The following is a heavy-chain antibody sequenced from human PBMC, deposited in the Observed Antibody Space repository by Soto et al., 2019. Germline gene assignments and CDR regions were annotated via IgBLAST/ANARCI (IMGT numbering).Heavy chain of an antibody. CDR1: GGTFSSYA. D-gene: IGHD3-10*01. V-gene: IGHV1-69*13. J-gene: IGHJ6*02. Sequence: SVKVSCKASGGTFSSYAISWVRQAPGQGLEWMGGIIPIFGTANYAQKFQGRVTITADESTSTAYMELSSLRSEDTAGYYCAGGGYGSGSYYNKYYYGMDVWGQGTTVTVS. CDR2: IIPIFGTA. CDR3: AGGGYGSGSYYNKYYYGMDV.